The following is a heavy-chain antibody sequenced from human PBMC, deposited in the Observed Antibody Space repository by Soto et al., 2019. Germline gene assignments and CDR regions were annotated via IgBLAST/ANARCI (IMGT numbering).Heavy chain of an antibody. D-gene: IGHD2-21*02. J-gene: IGHJ3*02. CDR2: ISSSSSYI. CDR1: GFTFSSYS. V-gene: IGHV3-21*01. Sequence: EVQLVESGGGLVKPGGSLRLSCAASGFTFSSYSMNWVRQAPGKGLEWVSSISSSSSYIYYADSVKGRFTISRDNAKNSLYLQMNSLRAEDTAVYYCARDPDDMVVVTATGPRAFDIWGQGTMVTVSS. CDR3: ARDPDDMVVVTATGPRAFDI.